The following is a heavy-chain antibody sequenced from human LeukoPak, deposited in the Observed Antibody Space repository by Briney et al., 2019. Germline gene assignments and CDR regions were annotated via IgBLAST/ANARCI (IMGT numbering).Heavy chain of an antibody. Sequence: GGSLRLSCAASGFTFSSYWMHWVRQAPGKGLVWVSRINTDGSSTSYADPVKGRFTISRDNAKNTLYLQMNSLRAEDTAVYYCARDGYNSWYFDYWGQGTLVTVSS. V-gene: IGHV3-74*01. CDR2: INTDGSST. CDR3: ARDGYNSWYFDY. D-gene: IGHD5-24*01. CDR1: GFTFSSYW. J-gene: IGHJ4*02.